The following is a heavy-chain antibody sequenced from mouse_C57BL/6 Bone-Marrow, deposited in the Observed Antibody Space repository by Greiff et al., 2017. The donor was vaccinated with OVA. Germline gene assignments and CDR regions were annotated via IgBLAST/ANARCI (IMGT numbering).Heavy chain of an antibody. Sequence: EVQLQQSGPELVKPGASVKISCKASGYSFTGYYMNWVKQSPEKSLEWIGEINPSTGGTTYNQKFKAKATLTVDKSSSTAYMQLKSLTSEDSAVYYCARDDGYYRGNAMDYWGQGTSVTVSS. D-gene: IGHD2-3*01. J-gene: IGHJ4*01. CDR1: GYSFTGYY. CDR2: INPSTGGT. V-gene: IGHV1-42*01. CDR3: ARDDGYYRGNAMDY.